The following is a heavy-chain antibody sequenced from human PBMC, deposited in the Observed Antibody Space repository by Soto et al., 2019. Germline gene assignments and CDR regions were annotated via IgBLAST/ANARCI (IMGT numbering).Heavy chain of an antibody. Sequence: ASVKVSCKASGYTFTNYGISWVRQAPGQGLEWMGIINPSGGSTSYAQKFQGRVTMTRDTSTSTVYMELSSLRSEDTAVYYCATGIAVAGTHTKDNWFDPWGQGTLVTVSS. CDR2: INPSGGST. CDR1: GYTFTNYG. D-gene: IGHD6-19*01. V-gene: IGHV1-46*01. CDR3: ATGIAVAGTHTKDNWFDP. J-gene: IGHJ5*02.